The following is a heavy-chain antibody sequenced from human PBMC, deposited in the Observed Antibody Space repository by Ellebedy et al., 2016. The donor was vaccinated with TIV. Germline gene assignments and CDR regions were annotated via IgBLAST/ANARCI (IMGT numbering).Heavy chain of an antibody. CDR3: AKDLRGGVSRYFDS. CDR1: GFTFRIYA. D-gene: IGHD2-8*02. CDR2: ISVSGGTT. V-gene: IGHV3-23*01. Sequence: GESLKISCAASGFTFRIYAMSWVRQAPGKGLEWVSTISVSGGTTYYADSVKGRFTISRDDSQNTLFLQMNNLRTEDTAVYYCAKDLRGGVSRYFDSWGQGTLVTVSS. J-gene: IGHJ4*02.